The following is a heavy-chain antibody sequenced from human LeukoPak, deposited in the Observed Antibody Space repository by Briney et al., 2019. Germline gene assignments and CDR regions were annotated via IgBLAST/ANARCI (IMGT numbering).Heavy chain of an antibody. D-gene: IGHD6-19*01. CDR2: ISDRGGST. J-gene: IGHJ4*02. Sequence: GGSLRLSCAASGFTFSNYAMSWVRQAPGKGLEWVSGISDRGGSTYYADSVKGRVTISRDNSKSTLYLKMTSLRAEDTAVYYCAKHPGYSSGSLSFAYWGQRTLVTVSS. CDR1: GFTFSNYA. V-gene: IGHV3-23*01. CDR3: AKHPGYSSGSLSFAY.